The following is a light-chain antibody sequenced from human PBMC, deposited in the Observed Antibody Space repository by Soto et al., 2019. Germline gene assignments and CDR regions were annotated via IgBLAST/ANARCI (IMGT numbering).Light chain of an antibody. Sequence: QSALTQPAFVSGSPGQSITISCTGTSSDVGGYNYVSWYQQHPGKVPKLMIYEVSNRPSGVSNRFSGSKSGNTASLTISGLQAEDEADYYCNSYTSSSTLVFGGGTKLTVL. J-gene: IGLJ2*01. V-gene: IGLV2-14*01. CDR2: EVS. CDR3: NSYTSSSTLV. CDR1: SSDVGGYNY.